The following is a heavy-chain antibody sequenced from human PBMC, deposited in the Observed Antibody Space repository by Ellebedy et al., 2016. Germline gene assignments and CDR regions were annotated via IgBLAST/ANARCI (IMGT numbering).Heavy chain of an antibody. J-gene: IGHJ6*02. V-gene: IGHV3-23*01. D-gene: IGHD3-10*01. Sequence: GESLKISXAASGFTFNSYGMSWVRQAPGKGMEWVSTISSSAAYTDYADPVKGRFTISRDNSRNTLYLQMNSLRAEDTAVYYCARVHSVRGLIVSQDYGMDVWGQGTTVTVSS. CDR1: GFTFNSYG. CDR2: ISSSAAYT. CDR3: ARVHSVRGLIVSQDYGMDV.